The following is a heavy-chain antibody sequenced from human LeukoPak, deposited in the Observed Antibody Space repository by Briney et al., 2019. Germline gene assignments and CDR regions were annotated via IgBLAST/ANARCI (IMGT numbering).Heavy chain of an antibody. CDR3: ARDSSNTRGELAKNSDY. J-gene: IGHJ4*02. V-gene: IGHV4-38-2*02. CDR1: GYSISGGYY. Sequence: SETLSLTCAVSGYSISGGYYWGWIRQPPGKGLEWIGSIYHSGSTYYNPSLKSRLAISVDTSKNQFSLKLSSVTAADTAVYYCARDSSNTRGELAKNSDYWGQRTLVTVSS. CDR2: IYHSGST. D-gene: IGHD2-2*01.